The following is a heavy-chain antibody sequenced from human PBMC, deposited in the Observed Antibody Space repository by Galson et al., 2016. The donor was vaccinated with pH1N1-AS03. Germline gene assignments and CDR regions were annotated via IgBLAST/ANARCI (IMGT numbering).Heavy chain of an antibody. Sequence: SLRLSCAASGFTFSDYYMSWIRQAPGKGLEWVSHISSGATAMYYAESVKGRFIVSRANAKNSLYLQMNSLRAEDTAVYYCARGWGPGTNGLDIWGQGTKVTVS. CDR3: ARGWGPGTNGLDI. D-gene: IGHD7-27*01. V-gene: IGHV3-11*01. CDR2: ISSGATAM. J-gene: IGHJ6*02. CDR1: GFTFSDYY.